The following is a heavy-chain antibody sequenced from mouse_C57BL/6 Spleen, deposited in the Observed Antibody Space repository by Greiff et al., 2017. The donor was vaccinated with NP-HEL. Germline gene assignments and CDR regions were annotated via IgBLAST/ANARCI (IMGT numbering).Heavy chain of an antibody. CDR1: GYTFTSYT. CDR3: ARWGYYGSSWFAY. CDR2: INPSSGYT. D-gene: IGHD1-1*01. Sequence: QVQLQQSGAELARPGASVKMSCKASGYTFTSYTMHWVKQRPGQGLEWIGYINPSSGYTKYNQKFKDKATLPADKSSSTAYMQLSSLTSEDSAVYYCARWGYYGSSWFAYWGQGTLVTVSA. J-gene: IGHJ3*01. V-gene: IGHV1-4*01.